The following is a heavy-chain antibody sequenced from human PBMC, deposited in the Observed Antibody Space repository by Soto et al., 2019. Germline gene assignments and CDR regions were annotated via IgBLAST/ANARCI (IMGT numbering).Heavy chain of an antibody. V-gene: IGHV4-30-4*01. J-gene: IGHJ6*02. CDR2: IFYSGTT. CDR3: ARDLWVEPELYYYGMDV. D-gene: IGHD1-1*01. Sequence: PSETLSLTCTVSGDSIGSGNKYWSWIRQTPGKGLEWIGHIFYSGTTYYNPSLKSRLTISVDTSKNHFSLRLTSVTAADTAVYYCARDLWVEPELYYYGMDVWGQGTTVTVSS. CDR1: GDSIGSGNKY.